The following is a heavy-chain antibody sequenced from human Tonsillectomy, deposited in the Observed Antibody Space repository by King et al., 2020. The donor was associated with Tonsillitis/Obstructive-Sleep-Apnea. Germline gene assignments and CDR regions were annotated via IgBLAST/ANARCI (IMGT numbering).Heavy chain of an antibody. CDR1: GFSLSTSGVG. Sequence: TLKESGPTLVKPPQTLTLTCTFSGFSLSTSGVGVGWIRQPPGKALEWLAVIYWDDDKLYSPSLRSSLTITKDTSKNQVVLTMTNMDPVDTATYYCARLMVRGVFRPFDYWGQGTLVTVSS. V-gene: IGHV2-5*02. CDR3: ARLMVRGVFRPFDY. D-gene: IGHD3-10*01. CDR2: IYWDDDK. J-gene: IGHJ4*02.